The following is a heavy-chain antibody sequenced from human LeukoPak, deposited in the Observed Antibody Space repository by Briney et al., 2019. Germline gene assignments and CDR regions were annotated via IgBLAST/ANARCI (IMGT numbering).Heavy chain of an antibody. CDR2: MYLSGTT. D-gene: IGHD3-22*01. Sequence: PSGTLSLTCTVSGDSINSLNLWSWVRQPPGKGLEWIGEMYLSGTTHSDPSVKSRVTISIDKSKNQFFLNLSSVTAADTAVYYCAGLVGRYSSGLYYYYFDYWGQGTLVTVSS. CDR1: GDSINSLNL. J-gene: IGHJ4*02. V-gene: IGHV4-4*02. CDR3: AGLVGRYSSGLYYYYFDY.